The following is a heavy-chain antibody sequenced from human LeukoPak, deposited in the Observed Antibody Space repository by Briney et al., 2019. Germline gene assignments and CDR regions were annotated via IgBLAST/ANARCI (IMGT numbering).Heavy chain of an antibody. J-gene: IGHJ4*02. CDR3: ARAVYSGSYHVGESDY. CDR1: GFTVSSNY. V-gene: IGHV3-66*01. CDR2: IYSGGST. D-gene: IGHD1-26*01. Sequence: GGSLRLSCAASGFTVSSNYMSWVRQAPGKGLEWVSVIYSGGSTYYADSVKGRFTISRDNSKNTLYLQMNSLRAEDTAVYYCARAVYSGSYHVGESDYWGQGTLVTVSS.